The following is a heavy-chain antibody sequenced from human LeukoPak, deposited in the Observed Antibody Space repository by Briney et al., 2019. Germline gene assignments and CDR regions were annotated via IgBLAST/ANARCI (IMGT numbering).Heavy chain of an antibody. Sequence: SETLSLTCSVSGDSIGGSSNFWGWIRQPPGTGLEWITSIHYSGITSYNPSLKSRVSISVDTSKNQFSLKLSFVTGADTAVYYCARLRTGSIIDDWGQGTLVTVSS. V-gene: IGHV4-39*01. CDR1: GDSIGGSSNF. J-gene: IGHJ4*02. CDR2: IHYSGIT. CDR3: ARLRTGSIIDD. D-gene: IGHD3-10*01.